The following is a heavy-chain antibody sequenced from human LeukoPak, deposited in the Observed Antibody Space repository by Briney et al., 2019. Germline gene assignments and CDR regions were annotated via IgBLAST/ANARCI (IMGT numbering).Heavy chain of an antibody. J-gene: IGHJ4*02. CDR1: GLTVSNNY. CDR3: ARDRHCSGGSCSGL. V-gene: IGHV3-53*01. CDR2: IYSGGST. Sequence: PGGSLRLSCAASGLTVSNNYMKGVRQAPGKGLEWVSLIYSGGSTYYADSVKGRFTISRDNPKNTVYLQMNNLRAEDTAVYYCARDRHCSGGSCSGLWGQGTLVTVSS. D-gene: IGHD2-15*01.